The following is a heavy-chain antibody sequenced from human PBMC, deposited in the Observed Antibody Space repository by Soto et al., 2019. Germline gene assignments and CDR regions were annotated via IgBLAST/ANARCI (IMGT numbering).Heavy chain of an antibody. D-gene: IGHD6-6*01. CDR2: ISAYNGNT. J-gene: IGHJ4*02. CDR1: GYTFTSYG. Sequence: QVQLVQSGAEVKKPGASVKVSCKASGYTFTSYGISWVRQAPGQGLEWMGWISAYNGNTNYAQKLQGRVTMTTDTSTSTANMELRSLRSDDTAGYYCARDFAEYSSSPRLFDYWGQGTLVTVYS. V-gene: IGHV1-18*04. CDR3: ARDFAEYSSSPRLFDY.